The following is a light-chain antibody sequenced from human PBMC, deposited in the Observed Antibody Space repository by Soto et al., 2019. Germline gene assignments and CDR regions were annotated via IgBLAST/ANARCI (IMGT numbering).Light chain of an antibody. Sequence: QSALTQPASVSGSPGQSINISCTGTSSDVGADNYVSWYQQHPGKALKIMIYEVSNRPSGVSSLFAGSKSGNTASLPISGLPAEDEADYSCSSFTSSSTPLYVFGAGTKVTVL. CDR3: SSFTSSSTPLYV. CDR1: SSDVGADNY. V-gene: IGLV2-14*01. CDR2: EVS. J-gene: IGLJ1*01.